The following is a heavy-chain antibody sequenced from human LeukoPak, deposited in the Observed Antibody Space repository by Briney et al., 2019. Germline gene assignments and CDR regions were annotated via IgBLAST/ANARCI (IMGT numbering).Heavy chain of an antibody. CDR2: IHPSTGNP. D-gene: IGHD3-22*01. V-gene: IGHV7-4-1*02. CDR3: ARDSDSSGHYRTGDY. Sequence: ASVKVSCKASGYTFTNYAMNWVRQAPGQGLEWMGWIHPSTGNPTYAQGFTGRFVFSLDTSVSTTYLQISSLKAEDTAVYYCARDSDSSGHYRTGDYWGQGTLVTVSS. CDR1: GYTFTNYA. J-gene: IGHJ4*02.